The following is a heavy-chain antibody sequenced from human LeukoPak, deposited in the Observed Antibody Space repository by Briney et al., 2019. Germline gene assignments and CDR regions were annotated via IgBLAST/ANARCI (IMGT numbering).Heavy chain of an antibody. D-gene: IGHD3-9*01. Sequence: PGGSLRLSCAASGFTFSGYAMSWVRQAPGKGLEWVSSIVGSGLKTFYADSVEGRVTISRDNSNNVLYLQINSLRAEDTAMYYCAKERYFDWLLWSGEDYWGQGILVTVSS. V-gene: IGHV3-23*01. CDR2: IVGSGLKT. J-gene: IGHJ4*01. CDR3: AKERYFDWLLWSGEDY. CDR1: GFTFSGYA.